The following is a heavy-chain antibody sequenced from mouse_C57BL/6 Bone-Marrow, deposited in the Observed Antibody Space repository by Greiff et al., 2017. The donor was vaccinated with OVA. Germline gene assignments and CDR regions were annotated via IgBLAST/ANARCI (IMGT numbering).Heavy chain of an antibody. CDR1: GFTFSSYA. V-gene: IGHV5-4*01. CDR2: ISDGGSYT. D-gene: IGHD2-4*01. J-gene: IGHJ4*01. Sequence: EVKVEESGGGLVKPGGSLKLSCAASGFTFSSYAMSWVRQTPEKRLEWVATISDGGSYTYYPDNVKGRFTISRDNAKNNLYLQMSHLKSEDTAMYYCARDWDYDDGYYAMDYWGQGTSVTVSS. CDR3: ARDWDYDDGYYAMDY.